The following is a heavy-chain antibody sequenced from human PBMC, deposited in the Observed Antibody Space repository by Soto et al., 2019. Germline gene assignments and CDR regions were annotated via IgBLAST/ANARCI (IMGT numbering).Heavy chain of an antibody. Sequence: SETLSLTCAVYGWSFRGYYWIGIRQPPGKGLEWIGEINHSGSTNYNPSLKSRVTISVDTPTNQFSLKLSSVTAADTAVYYCARVFALAGRRLDVMDFCAQGTTVPVS. CDR2: INHSGST. CDR3: ARVFALAGRRLDVMDF. D-gene: IGHD6-19*01. CDR1: GWSFRGYY. J-gene: IGHJ6*02. V-gene: IGHV4-34*01.